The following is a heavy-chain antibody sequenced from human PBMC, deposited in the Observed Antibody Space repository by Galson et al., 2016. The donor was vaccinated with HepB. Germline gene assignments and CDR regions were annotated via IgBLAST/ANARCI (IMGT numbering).Heavy chain of an antibody. D-gene: IGHD5/OR15-5a*01. Sequence: SCKASGFTFTDYYIHWVRQAPGQGLEWMGWINPNSGGTKYAQKFHGRVTMTGDTSLTTVYMEATSLRSDDTAVYYCATARRLRAAISHFDSWGQGTLVTASS. CDR3: ATARRLRAAISHFDS. CDR1: GFTFTDYY. V-gene: IGHV1-2*02. CDR2: INPNSGGT. J-gene: IGHJ4*02.